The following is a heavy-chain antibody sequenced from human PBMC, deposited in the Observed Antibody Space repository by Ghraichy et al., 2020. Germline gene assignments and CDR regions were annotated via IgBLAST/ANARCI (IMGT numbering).Heavy chain of an antibody. V-gene: IGHV3-23*03. Sequence: GGSLRLSCVASGFTFSSHAMAWVRQAPGKGLEWVSFITTGGCTTYYADSVKGRFTISRDNSKNTLDLQMSSLRVDDTAIYYCAKASGGGTGFDYWGQGTLVPVSS. CDR1: GFTFSSHA. D-gene: IGHD1-26*01. CDR2: ITTGGCTT. CDR3: AKASGGGTGFDY. J-gene: IGHJ4*02.